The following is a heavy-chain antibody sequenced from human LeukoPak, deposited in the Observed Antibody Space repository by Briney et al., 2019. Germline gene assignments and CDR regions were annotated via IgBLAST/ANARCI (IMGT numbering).Heavy chain of an antibody. Sequence: SETLSLTCTVSGGSISSYYWSWIRQPPGKGLEWIGYIYYSGSTNYNPSLKSRVTISVDTSKNQFSLKLSSVTAADTAVYYCARDSRTYYDFWSGSGHYYYYGMDVWGQGTTVTVSS. D-gene: IGHD3-3*01. CDR1: GGSISSYY. CDR2: IYYSGST. CDR3: ARDSRTYYDFWSGSGHYYYYGMDV. J-gene: IGHJ6*02. V-gene: IGHV4-59*01.